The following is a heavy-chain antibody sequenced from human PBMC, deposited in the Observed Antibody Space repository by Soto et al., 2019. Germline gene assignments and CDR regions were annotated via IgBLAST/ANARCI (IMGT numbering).Heavy chain of an antibody. CDR3: ASLYSGSYPFDY. Sequence: GESLKISCKGSGYSFTSYWISWVRQMPEKGLEWMGRIDPSDSYTNYSPSFQGHVTISADKSISTAYLQWSSLKASDTAMYYCASLYSGSYPFDYWGQGTLVTVSS. CDR1: GYSFTSYW. J-gene: IGHJ4*02. D-gene: IGHD1-26*01. V-gene: IGHV5-10-1*01. CDR2: IDPSDSYT.